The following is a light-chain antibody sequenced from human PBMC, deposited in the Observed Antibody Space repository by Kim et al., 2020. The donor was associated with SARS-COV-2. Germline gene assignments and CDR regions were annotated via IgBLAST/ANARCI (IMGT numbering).Light chain of an antibody. Sequence: GQSVTITCTGTSSNIGSYDLVSWYQQHPGKAPKVLIYANSQRSSGISGRFSGSRSGSTASLTISGLQAEDEADYYCCAFAGSDTWVFAGGTQLTVL. V-gene: IGLV2-23*01. CDR1: SSNIGSYDL. J-gene: IGLJ3*02. CDR3: CAFAGSDTWV. CDR2: ANS.